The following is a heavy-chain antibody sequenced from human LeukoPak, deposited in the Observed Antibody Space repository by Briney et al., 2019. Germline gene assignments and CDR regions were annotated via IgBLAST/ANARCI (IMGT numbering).Heavy chain of an antibody. V-gene: IGHV4-59*01. CDR2: LYNSGNT. J-gene: IGHJ5*01. CDR1: GGSFSGYY. CDR3: ARDEKNWFEY. Sequence: SETLSLTCAVYGGSFSGYYWSWIRQPPGKGLEWIGYLYNSGNTNYNPSLKSRVTISVDTSKNQFSLSLSSVTAADTAVYYCARDEKNWFEYWGQGTLVTVSS.